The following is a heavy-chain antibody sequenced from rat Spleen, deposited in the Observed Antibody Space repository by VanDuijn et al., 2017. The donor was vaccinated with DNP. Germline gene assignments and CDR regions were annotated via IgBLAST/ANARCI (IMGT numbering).Heavy chain of an antibody. CDR1: GFTFSDYN. CDR3: TSPVPSGHYVMDA. CDR2: ISYDGSNT. J-gene: IGHJ4*01. Sequence: EVQLVESGGGLVQPGRSLKLSCAASGFTFSDYNMAWVRQTPKRGLEWVASISYDGSNTYHGDSVKGRFTISRDNGKSVLYLQMDSLRSEDTATYYCTSPVPSGHYVMDAWGQGTSVTVSS. D-gene: IGHD4-3*01. V-gene: IGHV5-7*01.